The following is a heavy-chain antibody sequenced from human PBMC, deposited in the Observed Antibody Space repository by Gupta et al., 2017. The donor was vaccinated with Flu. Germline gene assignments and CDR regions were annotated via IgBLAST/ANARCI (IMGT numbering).Heavy chain of an antibody. CDR1: GFTFSNAW. CDR2: IKSKIDGETT. J-gene: IGHJ4*02. V-gene: IGHV3-15*01. Sequence: EVQLVESGGGLVKPGGSLRLSCVASGFTFSNAWMTWVRQAPGKGLEWVGRIKSKIDGETTDSAAPVKGRFTISRDDSQDTLYLQMNSLKIEDSAVYYCTTGLDTDSHGYAGPYGEGVVWGQGTLVTVSS. CDR3: TTGLDTDSHGYAGPYGEGVV. D-gene: IGHD5-18*01.